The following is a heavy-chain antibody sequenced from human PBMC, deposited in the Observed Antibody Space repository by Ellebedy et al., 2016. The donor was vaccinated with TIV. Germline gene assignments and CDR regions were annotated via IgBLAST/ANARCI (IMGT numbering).Heavy chain of an antibody. J-gene: IGHJ6*02. D-gene: IGHD5-18*01. V-gene: IGHV4-39*07. CDR3: ARVPVDTGYYYGMDV. Sequence: SETLSLXCTVSGGSITSSTYYWGWIRQPPGKGLEWIGSIYYSGSTYFNPSLKSRVTISVDTSKNQFSLKLSSVTAADTAVYYCARVPVDTGYYYGMDVWGQGTTVTVSS. CDR1: GGSITSSTYY. CDR2: IYYSGST.